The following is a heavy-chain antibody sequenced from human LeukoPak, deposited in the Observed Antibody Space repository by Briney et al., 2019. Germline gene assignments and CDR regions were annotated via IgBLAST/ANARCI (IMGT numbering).Heavy chain of an antibody. J-gene: IGHJ4*02. CDR2: ISYSGDA. Sequence: GGSLRLSCAASGFTFSSYAMRWVRQAPGKGLQWVSSISYSGDAYYADSVKGRFTISRDNSQNTLYLQMNSLRAEDTAIYYCAKRASGSGTSLYYFDYWGQGTLVTVSS. D-gene: IGHD3-10*01. CDR1: GFTFSSYA. V-gene: IGHV3-23*01. CDR3: AKRASGSGTSLYYFDY.